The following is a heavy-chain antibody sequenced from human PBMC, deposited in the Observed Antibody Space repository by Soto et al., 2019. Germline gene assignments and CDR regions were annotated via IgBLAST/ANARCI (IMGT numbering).Heavy chain of an antibody. D-gene: IGHD4-17*01. V-gene: IGHV3-23*01. CDR1: GFTFSSYA. CDR2: VSGSSGSK. CDR3: AKDGTNYGDYGFDN. Sequence: EVQLLESGGGLVQPGGSLRLSCAASGFTFSSYAMSWVRQAPGKGLEWVSSVSGSSGSKSYADSVKGRFTISRDNSKSTVYLQMNSLRAEDTAVYFCAKDGTNYGDYGFDNWGQGTLVIVSS. J-gene: IGHJ4*02.